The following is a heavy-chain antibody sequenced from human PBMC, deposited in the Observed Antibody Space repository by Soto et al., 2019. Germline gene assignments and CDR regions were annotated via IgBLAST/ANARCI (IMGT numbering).Heavy chain of an antibody. Sequence: QVQLVQSGAEGKKPGSSVKVSCKASGGTFSSYAISWVRQSPGQGLEWMGGIIPIFGTANYAQKFQGRVTITADESTSTAYMELRSLRSEDTAVYYCAREWLYSSSWYAFDYWGQGTLVTVSS. J-gene: IGHJ4*02. CDR2: IIPIFGTA. CDR3: AREWLYSSSWYAFDY. D-gene: IGHD6-13*01. V-gene: IGHV1-69*01. CDR1: GGTFSSYA.